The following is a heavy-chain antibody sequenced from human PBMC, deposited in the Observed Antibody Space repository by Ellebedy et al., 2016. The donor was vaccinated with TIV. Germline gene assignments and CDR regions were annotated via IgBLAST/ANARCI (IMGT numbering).Heavy chain of an antibody. CDR3: ARGLLYYDFWSGYYKGAGDYYYGLDV. D-gene: IGHD3-3*01. CDR2: IYFSGST. Sequence: SETLSLTCSVSGGSIRSYYWSWIRQPPGKGLEWIGNIYFSGSTNYNPSIKSRVTISVDTSKNQFSLKLSSVTAADTAVYYCARGLLYYDFWSGYYKGAGDYYYGLDVWGQGTTVTVSS. CDR1: GGSIRSYY. J-gene: IGHJ6*02. V-gene: IGHV4-59*01.